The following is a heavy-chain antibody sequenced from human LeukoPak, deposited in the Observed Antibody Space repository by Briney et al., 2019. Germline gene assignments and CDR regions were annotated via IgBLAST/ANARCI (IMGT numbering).Heavy chain of an antibody. V-gene: IGHV3-72*01. CDR1: GFIFSDYI. CDR3: SRDGGEGGNSAFDI. CDR2: IRTRINSSTT. D-gene: IGHD4-23*01. J-gene: IGHJ3*02. Sequence: GGSLRLSCAASGFIFSDYIMDWVRQAPGKGLEWVGRIRTRINSSTTEYAASVKGRFTISRDDSKNSMYLHMNSLKTEDTAVYLCSRDGGEGGNSAFDIWGQGTMVTVSS.